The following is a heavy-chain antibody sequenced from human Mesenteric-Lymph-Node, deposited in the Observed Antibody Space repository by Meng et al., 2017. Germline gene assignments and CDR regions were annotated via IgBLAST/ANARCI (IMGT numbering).Heavy chain of an antibody. CDR2: IYYSGST. D-gene: IGHD2-21*02. CDR1: GGSISSGDYY. J-gene: IGHJ4*02. CDR3: ARVGAYCGGDCYHPR. Sequence: QVPVQGWAPGRVKPSQTLSLTCTVSGGSISSGDYYWSWIRQPPGKGLEWIGCIYYSGSTYYNPSLKGRVTISVDTSKNQFSLKLSSVTAADTAVYYCARVGAYCGGDCYHPRWGQGTLVTVSS. V-gene: IGHV4-30-4*01.